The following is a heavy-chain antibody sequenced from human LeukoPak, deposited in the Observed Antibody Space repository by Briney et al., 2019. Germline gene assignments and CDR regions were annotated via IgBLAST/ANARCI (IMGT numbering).Heavy chain of an antibody. CDR1: GGSISSYY. CDR2: IYYSAST. CDR3: ASTPRVRLLSGSYYYMDV. J-gene: IGHJ6*03. Sequence: KPSETLSLTCTVSGGSISSYYWSWIRQPPGKGLEWIGYIYYSASTNYNPSLKSRVTISVDTSKNQFSLKLSSVTAADTAVYYCASTPRVRLLSGSYYYMDVWGKGTTVTVSS. D-gene: IGHD2-21*01. V-gene: IGHV4-59*01.